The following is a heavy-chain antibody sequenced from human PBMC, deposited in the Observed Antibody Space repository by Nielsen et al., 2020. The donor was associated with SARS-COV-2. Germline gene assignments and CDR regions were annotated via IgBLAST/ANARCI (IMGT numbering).Heavy chain of an antibody. D-gene: IGHD3-9*01. V-gene: IGHV3-30*04. Sequence: GGSLRLSCAASGFTFSSYAMHWVRQAPGKGLEWVAVISYDGSNKYYADSVKGRFTISRDNSKNTLYLQMNSLRAEDTAVYYCARDGRVLRYFDWLSTLYYYGMDVWGQGTTVTVSS. CDR3: ARDGRVLRYFDWLSTLYYYGMDV. CDR2: ISYDGSNK. CDR1: GFTFSSYA. J-gene: IGHJ6*02.